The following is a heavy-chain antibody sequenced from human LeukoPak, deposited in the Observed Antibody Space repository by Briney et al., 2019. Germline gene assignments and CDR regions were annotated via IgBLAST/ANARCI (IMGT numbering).Heavy chain of an antibody. CDR1: GFTFSSFA. CDR3: AKDKGGSGYYPVDY. CDR2: ITDSGGST. V-gene: IGHV3-23*01. Sequence: GGSLRLSCAASGFTFSSFAMNWVRQAPGKGLEWVSTITDSGGSTYYADSVQGRFTISRDNSKNTLYLQMNSLSADDSALYYCAKDKGGSGYYPVDYWGQGTLVTVSS. J-gene: IGHJ4*02. D-gene: IGHD3-22*01.